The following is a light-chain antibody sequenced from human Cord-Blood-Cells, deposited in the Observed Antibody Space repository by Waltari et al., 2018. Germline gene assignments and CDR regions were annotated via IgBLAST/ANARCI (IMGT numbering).Light chain of an antibody. CDR2: DVS. J-gene: IGLJ1*01. CDR3: SSYTSSSTYV. V-gene: IGLV2-14*01. Sequence: QSALTQPASVSGSPGQPITISCTGTSSDVGGYNYVSWYQQHPGKAPKPMIYDVSKRPAGVSNRFSGSKSGNPASLTISGLQAEDEADYYCSSYTSSSTYVFGTGTKVTVL. CDR1: SSDVGGYNY.